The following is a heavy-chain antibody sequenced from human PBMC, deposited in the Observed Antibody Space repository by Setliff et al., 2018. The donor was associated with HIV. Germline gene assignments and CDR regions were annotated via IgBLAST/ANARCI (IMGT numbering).Heavy chain of an antibody. J-gene: IGHJ4*02. CDR3: ARGRTGHDY. CDR1: SDSLSGHF. Sequence: ASETLSLTCSVSSDSLSGHFWSWIRQPPGKGLEWIGSILYSGTTDYNPSLRSRLSISIDTSKAQFSLNLSSVTAADTAVYYCARGRTGHDYWGQGMLVTVSS. CDR2: ILYSGTT. V-gene: IGHV4-59*11.